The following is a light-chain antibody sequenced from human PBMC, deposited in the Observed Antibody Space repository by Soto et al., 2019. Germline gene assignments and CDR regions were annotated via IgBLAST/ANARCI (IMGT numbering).Light chain of an antibody. CDR2: DAS. J-gene: IGKJ5*01. V-gene: IGKV3-11*01. CDR1: QTFSSH. CDR3: QQRTNWPPVIT. Sequence: EIVLTQSPATLSLSPGERATLSCRASQTFSSHLAWYQQKPGQAPRLLIYDASKRATGIPARFSGRGSGTDCTLTISSLEPEDFAVYYCQQRTNWPPVITFGQVTRLEIK.